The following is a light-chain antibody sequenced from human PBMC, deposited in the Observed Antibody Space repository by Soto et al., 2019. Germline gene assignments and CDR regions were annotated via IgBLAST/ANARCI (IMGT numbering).Light chain of an antibody. Sequence: EIVLTQSPGTLSFSPGERATLSCRAGQIVDANHVAWYQQKPGQAPRLLIYTTSHRASGIPDRFTGSGSGTDFSLTISKLEPEDFVVYYCLQYGGSPTFGQGTRVDFK. J-gene: IGKJ1*01. V-gene: IGKV3-20*01. CDR3: LQYGGSPT. CDR1: QIVDANH. CDR2: TTS.